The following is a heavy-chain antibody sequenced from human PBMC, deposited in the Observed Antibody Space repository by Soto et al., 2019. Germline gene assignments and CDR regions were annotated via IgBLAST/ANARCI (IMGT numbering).Heavy chain of an antibody. J-gene: IGHJ3*02. D-gene: IGHD3-16*02. CDR2: ISGSGGST. Sequence: GGSLRLSCAASGFTFSSYAMSWVRQAPGKGLEWVSAISGSGGSTYYADSVKGRFTISRDNSKNTLYLQMNSLRAEDTAVYYCATSSMITFGGVIATHDAFDIWGQGTMVTVSS. V-gene: IGHV3-23*01. CDR3: ATSSMITFGGVIATHDAFDI. CDR1: GFTFSSYA.